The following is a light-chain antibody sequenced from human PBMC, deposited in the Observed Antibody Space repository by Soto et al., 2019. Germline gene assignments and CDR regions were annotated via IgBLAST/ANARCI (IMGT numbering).Light chain of an antibody. J-gene: IGKJ4*01. V-gene: IGKV1-39*01. CDR1: QSISSY. CDR2: GAV. Sequence: DIQMTQSPSSLSASVGGRVTVTCRASQSISSYLNWYQQKPGKAPKLLIYGAVNLQSRVPSRFSGSGSGTDFTLTISSLQPEDFATYYCQQSYSSPRTFGGGTKVEIK. CDR3: QQSYSSPRT.